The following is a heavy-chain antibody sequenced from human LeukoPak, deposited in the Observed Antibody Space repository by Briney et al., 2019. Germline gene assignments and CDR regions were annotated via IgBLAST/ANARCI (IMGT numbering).Heavy chain of an antibody. CDR3: ARVVALGATIDY. CDR2: IRYDGSNK. CDR1: GFTFSSYG. D-gene: IGHD1-26*01. Sequence: PGGSLRLSCAASGFTFSSYGMHWVRQAPGKGLEWVAFIRYDGSNKYYADSVKGRFTISRDNSKNTLYLQMNSLRAEDTAVYYCARVVALGATIDYWGQGTLVTVSS. V-gene: IGHV3-30*02. J-gene: IGHJ4*02.